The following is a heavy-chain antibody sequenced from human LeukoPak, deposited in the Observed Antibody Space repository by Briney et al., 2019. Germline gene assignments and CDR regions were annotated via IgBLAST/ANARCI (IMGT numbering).Heavy chain of an antibody. J-gene: IGHJ4*02. D-gene: IGHD3-3*01. Sequence: SETLSLTRTVSGGSISSYYWSWIRQPPGKGLEWIGYIYYSGSTNYNPSLKSRVTISVDTSKNQFSLKLSSVTAADTAVYYCARHGVSYDFWSGTEGNYFDYWGQGTLVTVSS. CDR3: ARHGVSYDFWSGTEGNYFDY. CDR1: GGSISSYY. CDR2: IYYSGST. V-gene: IGHV4-59*08.